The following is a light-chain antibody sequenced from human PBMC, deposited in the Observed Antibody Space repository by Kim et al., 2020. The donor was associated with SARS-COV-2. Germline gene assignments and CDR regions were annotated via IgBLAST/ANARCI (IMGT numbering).Light chain of an antibody. CDR3: HHTYSDFSKYT. CDR1: QSISNY. J-gene: IGKJ2*01. Sequence: IQMTQSPSSLSASVGDRVTITCRASQSISNYLNWYQQRPGKAPKVLIYAASILQSGVPSRFSGSGSGTDFTLTISSLQPEYFSTYYCHHTYSDFSKYTFGEGPKLEI. V-gene: IGKV1-39*01. CDR2: AAS.